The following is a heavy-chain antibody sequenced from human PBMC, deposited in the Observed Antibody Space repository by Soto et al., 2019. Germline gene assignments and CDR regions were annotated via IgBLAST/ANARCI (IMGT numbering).Heavy chain of an antibody. Sequence: ASVKVSCKASGYTFTSYYMHWVRQAPGQGLEWMGIINPSGGSTSYAQKFQGRVTMTRDTSTSTVYMELSSLRSEDTAVYYCARGSALLLWFGELTISSNFDYWGQGTLVTVS. D-gene: IGHD3-10*01. CDR2: INPSGGST. J-gene: IGHJ4*02. V-gene: IGHV1-46*01. CDR1: GYTFTSYY. CDR3: ARGSALLLWFGELTISSNFDY.